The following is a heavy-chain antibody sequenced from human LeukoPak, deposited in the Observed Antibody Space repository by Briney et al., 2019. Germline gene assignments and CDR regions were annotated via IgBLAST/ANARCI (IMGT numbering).Heavy chain of an antibody. CDR1: GGSFSGYY. D-gene: IGHD5-12*01. V-gene: IGHV4-34*01. Sequence: SETLSLTCAVYGGSFSGYYWSWIRQPPGKGLEWIGEITHRGSTNYNPSLKSRVTISVDTSKNQFSLKLNPVTAADTAVYYCARYDIVATNWFDPWGQGTLVTVSS. CDR2: ITHRGST. J-gene: IGHJ5*02. CDR3: ARYDIVATNWFDP.